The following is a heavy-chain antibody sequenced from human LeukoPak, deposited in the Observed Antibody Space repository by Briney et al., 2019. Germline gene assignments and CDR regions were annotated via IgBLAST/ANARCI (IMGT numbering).Heavy chain of an antibody. J-gene: IGHJ3*02. CDR2: KKDSGSET. CDR1: GFTLSYYL. D-gene: IGHD2-15*01. Sequence: GGSLSPSIAACGFTLSYYLLSWVREAPGKGLEWGAIKKDSGSETNYVDSVKGRVTMTRDNAKNSLYLDMSSLTAEDTAMYYCARDWVVGVPFDAFDIWGQGTMVSVSS. CDR3: ARDWVVGVPFDAFDI. V-gene: IGHV3-7*03.